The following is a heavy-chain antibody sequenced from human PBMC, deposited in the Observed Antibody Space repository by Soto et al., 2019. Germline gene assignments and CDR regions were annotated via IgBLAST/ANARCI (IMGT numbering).Heavy chain of an antibody. CDR2: VRNTGNSYET. CDR1: GFTFSGSA. V-gene: IGHV3-73*01. J-gene: IGHJ4*02. Sequence: EVQLVESGGGLVQPGGSLKLSCAASGFTFSGSAMHWVRQASGKGLEWVGRVRNTGNSYETVFAASVKGRFTISRDDSKNTVYLQMNSLTTEDTAVYYCTRLAAAGGIDYWGQGTLVTVSS. D-gene: IGHD6-13*01. CDR3: TRLAAAGGIDY.